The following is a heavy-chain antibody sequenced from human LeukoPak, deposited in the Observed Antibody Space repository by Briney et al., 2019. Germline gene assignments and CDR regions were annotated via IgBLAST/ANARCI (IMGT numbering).Heavy chain of an antibody. CDR2: INHSGST. J-gene: IGHJ3*02. Sequence: SETLSLTCAVYGGSFSGYYWSWIRQPPGKGLEWIGEINHSGSTNYNPSLKSRVTILVDKSKNQFSLKLSSVTAADTAVYYCARDKREPRYAFDIWGQGTMVTVSS. CDR3: ARDKREPRYAFDI. V-gene: IGHV4-34*01. D-gene: IGHD1-26*01. CDR1: GGSFSGYY.